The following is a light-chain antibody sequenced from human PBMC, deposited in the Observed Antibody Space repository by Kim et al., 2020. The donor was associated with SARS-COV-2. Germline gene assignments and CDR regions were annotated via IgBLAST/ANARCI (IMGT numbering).Light chain of an antibody. V-gene: IGKV1-5*03. Sequence: DIQMTQSPSTLSASVGARVTITCRASQNVNKWVAWYQQKPGQAPKLLIYKASTLETGGPSRFSGSGSGTEYTLTISSLQAEDFATYYCQQYNTYSPTFGQGTKVDI. CDR3: QQYNTYSPT. CDR2: KAS. CDR1: QNVNKW. J-gene: IGKJ1*01.